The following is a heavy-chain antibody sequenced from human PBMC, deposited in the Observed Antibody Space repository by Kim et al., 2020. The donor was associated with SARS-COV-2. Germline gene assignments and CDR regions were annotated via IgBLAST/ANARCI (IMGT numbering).Heavy chain of an antibody. J-gene: IGHJ5*01. Sequence: GGSLRLSCAASGFTFSNYAMSWVRQAPGKGLEWVSAIRSTGDNTYYADSMKGRFTISRDNSKNTLYLQMNSLRAEDTAIYYCANTFYDILIGYSNWFDSWGQGTLVTVSS. V-gene: IGHV3-23*01. CDR3: ANTFYDILIGYSNWFDS. D-gene: IGHD3-9*01. CDR2: IRSTGDNT. CDR1: GFTFSNYA.